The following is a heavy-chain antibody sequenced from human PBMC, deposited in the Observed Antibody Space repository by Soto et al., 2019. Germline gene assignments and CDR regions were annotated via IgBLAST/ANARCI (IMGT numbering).Heavy chain of an antibody. Sequence: GGSLRLSCAASGFTFSSYGMHWVRQAPGKGLEWVAVIWYDRSNKYYADSVKGRFTISRDNSKNTLYLQMNSLRAEDTAVYYCARDRGVRGVSCYMDVWGNGTTVTVSS. CDR2: IWYDRSNK. J-gene: IGHJ6*03. D-gene: IGHD3-10*01. V-gene: IGHV3-33*01. CDR1: GFTFSSYG. CDR3: ARDRGVRGVSCYMDV.